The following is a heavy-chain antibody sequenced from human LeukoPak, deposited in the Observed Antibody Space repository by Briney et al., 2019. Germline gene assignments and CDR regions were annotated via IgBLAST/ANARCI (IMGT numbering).Heavy chain of an antibody. CDR1: GGSFSGYY. J-gene: IGHJ5*02. CDR3: ARGLPQWLVRGWFDP. CDR2: INHSGNT. Sequence: SETLSFTCTVYGGSFSGYYWSWIRQPPGKGLEWIGEINHSGNTNYNPSLKTRVTISVDTSKNQFSLKLSSVTAADTAVYYCARGLPQWLVRGWFDPWGQGTLVTVSS. V-gene: IGHV4-34*01. D-gene: IGHD6-19*01.